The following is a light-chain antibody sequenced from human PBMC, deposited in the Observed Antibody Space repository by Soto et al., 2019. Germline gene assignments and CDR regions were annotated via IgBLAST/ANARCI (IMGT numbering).Light chain of an antibody. J-gene: IGKJ5*01. CDR2: DVS. CDR3: QQCNTYPIT. CDR1: QDIRGA. V-gene: IGKV1-13*02. Sequence: AIQLTQSPSSLSASVGDRVTITCRASQDIRGALAWYQQKPGKPPKLLIFDVSSLQSGVPSRFSGSGSGTDFTLTISSLQPEDFATYYCQQCNTYPITFGQGTRLEIK.